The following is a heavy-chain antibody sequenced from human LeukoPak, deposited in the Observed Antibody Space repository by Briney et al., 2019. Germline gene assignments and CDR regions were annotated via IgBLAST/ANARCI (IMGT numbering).Heavy chain of an antibody. V-gene: IGHV4-39*01. CDR3: ARRRIVATIDY. D-gene: IGHD5-12*01. CDR1: GGSISSTSYY. CDR2: IYYDEST. J-gene: IGHJ4*02. Sequence: SETLSLTCTVSGGSISSTSYYWAWIRQPPGRGLEWIGSIYYDESTYYNPSLKSRVTISVDTSKNQFSLKLNSVTAADTAVYYWARRRIVATIDYWGQGTLVTVSS.